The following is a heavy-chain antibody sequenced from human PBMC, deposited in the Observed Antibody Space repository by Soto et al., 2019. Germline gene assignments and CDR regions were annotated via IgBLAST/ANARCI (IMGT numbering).Heavy chain of an antibody. D-gene: IGHD2-15*01. CDR1: GGTFSSYT. J-gene: IGHJ6*02. V-gene: IGHV1-69*02. Sequence: QVQLVQSGAEVKKPGSSVKVSCKASGGTFSSYTISWVRQAPGQGLEWMGRIIPILGIANYAQKFQGRVTITPDKSTSTAYMELGSLRSEDTALYYCASGYCSGGSCYSYDYYYGMDVWGQGTTVTVSS. CDR2: IIPILGIA. CDR3: ASGYCSGGSCYSYDYYYGMDV.